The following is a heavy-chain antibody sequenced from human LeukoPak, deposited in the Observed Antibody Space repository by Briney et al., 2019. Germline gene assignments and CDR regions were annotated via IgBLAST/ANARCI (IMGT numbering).Heavy chain of an antibody. V-gene: IGHV1-2*02. D-gene: IGHD1-14*01. CDR1: GYTFTDYF. Sequence: VASVKVSCKASGYTFTDYFMHWVRQAPGQGLEWTGWINPKSGGTNYVQRFQGRVTMTRDTSITTAYMELSRLRSDDTAVYYCARPPIDGSIDGFEIWGQGTMVTVSS. CDR3: ARPPIDGSIDGFEI. CDR2: INPKSGGT. J-gene: IGHJ3*02.